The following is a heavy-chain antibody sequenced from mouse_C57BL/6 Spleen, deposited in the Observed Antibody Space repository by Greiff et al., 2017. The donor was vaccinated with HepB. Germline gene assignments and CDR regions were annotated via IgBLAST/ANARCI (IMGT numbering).Heavy chain of an antibody. CDR1: GSNIINTY. CDR2: IDTANGNT. V-gene: IGHV14-3*01. CDR3: ARSGNYGYYPYFDY. D-gene: IGHD2-1*01. J-gene: IGHJ2*01. Sequence: VQLQQSVAALVRLGASVKLSCPASGSNIINTYLPWVKQRPEQGLEWIGRIDTANGNTKYAPKFQGKPTITAATSSNSAYLQLSSLTSEDTAIDYCARSGNYGYYPYFDYWGQGTTLTVSS.